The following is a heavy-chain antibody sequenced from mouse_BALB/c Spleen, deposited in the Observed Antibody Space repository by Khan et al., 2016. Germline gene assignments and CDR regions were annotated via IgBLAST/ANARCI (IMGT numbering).Heavy chain of an antibody. V-gene: IGHV14-3*02. CDR3: ARSPYDYDVGFAY. CDR2: IDPANGNT. J-gene: IGHJ3*01. D-gene: IGHD2-4*01. Sequence: VQLQQSGAELVKPGASVKLSCTASGFNIKDTYMHWVKQRPEQGLEWIGRIDPANGNTKYDPKFQGKATITADTSSNTAYLQLSSLTSEDTAVYCYARSPYDYDVGFAYWGQGTLVTVSA. CDR1: GFNIKDTY.